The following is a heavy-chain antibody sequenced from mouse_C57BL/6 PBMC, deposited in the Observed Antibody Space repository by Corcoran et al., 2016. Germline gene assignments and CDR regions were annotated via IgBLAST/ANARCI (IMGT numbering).Heavy chain of an antibody. D-gene: IGHD1-1*01. Sequence: QVQLQQSGAELARPGASVKLSCKASGYTFTSYGISWVKQRTGQGLEWSGEIYPRSGNTYYNEKFKGKATLTADKSSSTAYMELSSLTSEDSAVYFCARSVPNDYWGQGTTLTVSS. CDR1: GYTFTSYG. CDR3: ARSVPNDY. CDR2: IYPRSGNT. J-gene: IGHJ2*01. V-gene: IGHV1-81*01.